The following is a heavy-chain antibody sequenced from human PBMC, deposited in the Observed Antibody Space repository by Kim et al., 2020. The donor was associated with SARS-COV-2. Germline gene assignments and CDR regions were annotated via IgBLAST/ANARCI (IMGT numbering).Heavy chain of an antibody. CDR1: GFSFGDFT. CDR3: SREATVIRGVITKDASLDI. V-gene: IGHV3-49*03. J-gene: IGHJ3*02. CDR2: IRVNSFGATA. D-gene: IGHD3-10*01. Sequence: GGSLRLSCTASGFSFGDFTMGWFRQAPGKGLEWVGFIRVNSFGATAEYAASIRGRFNISRDDSRGIAYLQMNSLKTEDTAVYYCSREATVIRGVITKDASLDIWGGETSVTVSS.